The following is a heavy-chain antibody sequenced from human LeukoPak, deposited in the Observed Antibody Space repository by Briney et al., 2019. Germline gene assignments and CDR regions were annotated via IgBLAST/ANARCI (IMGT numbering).Heavy chain of an antibody. J-gene: IGHJ4*02. Sequence: GGSLRLSCGAFGFTLSSYWIYWVRQAPGMGLVWVSRINRDGSSTTYADSVKGRFTISRDNSKNTLYLQMNSLRAEDTAVYFCATLGDRSDYWGPGTLVTVSS. CDR3: ATLGDRSDY. V-gene: IGHV3-74*01. CDR2: INRDGSST. D-gene: IGHD3-16*01. CDR1: GFTLSSYW.